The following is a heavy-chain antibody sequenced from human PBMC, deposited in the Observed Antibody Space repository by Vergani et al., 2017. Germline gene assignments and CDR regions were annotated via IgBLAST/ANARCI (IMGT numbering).Heavy chain of an antibody. CDR2: IYYSGST. CDR3: ASGVGSGYPHEYYYYYYMDV. V-gene: IGHV4-59*01. J-gene: IGHJ6*03. Sequence: QVQLQESGPGLVKPSETLSLTCTVSGGSISSYYWSWIRQPPGKGLEWIGYIYYSGSTNYNPSLKSRVTISVDTSKNQFSLKLSSVTAADTAVYYCASGVGSGYPHEYYYYYYMDVWGKGTTVTVSS. CDR1: GGSISSYY. D-gene: IGHD3-22*01.